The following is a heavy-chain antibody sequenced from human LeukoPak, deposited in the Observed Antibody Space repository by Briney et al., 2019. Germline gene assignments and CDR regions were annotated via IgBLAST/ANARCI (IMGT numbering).Heavy chain of an antibody. D-gene: IGHD3-22*01. CDR1: GYSISGGYY. V-gene: IGHV4-38-2*02. CDR3: ARHYYRNWFDP. Sequence: PSETLSLTCTVSGYSISGGYYWGWIRQPPGKGLEWIGSIYHSGSTYYNPSLKSRVTISVGTSKNQFSLKLSSVTAADTAVYYCARHYYRNWFDPWGQGTLVTVSS. CDR2: IYHSGST. J-gene: IGHJ5*02.